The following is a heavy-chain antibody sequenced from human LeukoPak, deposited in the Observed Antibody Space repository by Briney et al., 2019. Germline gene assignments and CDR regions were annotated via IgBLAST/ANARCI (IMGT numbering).Heavy chain of an antibody. Sequence: KAGGSLRLSCAASGFTFSSYSMNWVRQAPGKGLEWVSSISSSSYIYYADSVKGRFTISRDNAKNSLYLQMNSLRAEDTAVYYCARGGPVVPAAILDAFDIWGQGTMVTVSS. D-gene: IGHD2-2*02. CDR1: GFTFSSYS. V-gene: IGHV3-21*01. J-gene: IGHJ3*02. CDR2: ISSSSYI. CDR3: ARGGPVVPAAILDAFDI.